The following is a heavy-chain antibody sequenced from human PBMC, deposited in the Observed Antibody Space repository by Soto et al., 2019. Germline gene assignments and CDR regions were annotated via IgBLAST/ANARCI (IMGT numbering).Heavy chain of an antibody. CDR1: GYTFTSYA. CDR2: INAGNGNT. V-gene: IGHV1-3*01. CDR3: AKRATVPAAIAY. D-gene: IGHD2-2*02. Sequence: QVQLVQSGAEVKKPGASVKVSCKASGYTFTSYAMHWVRQAPGQRLESMGWINAGNGNTKYSQKFQGRVTITRDTSASTAHMEPSSLRAEGPAGYFLAKRATVPAAIAYWGQGTLVTVSS. J-gene: IGHJ4*02.